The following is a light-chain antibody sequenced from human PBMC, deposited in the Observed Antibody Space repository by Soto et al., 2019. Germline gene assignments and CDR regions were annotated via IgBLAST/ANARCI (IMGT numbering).Light chain of an antibody. J-gene: IGKJ1*01. CDR2: GAS. Sequence: EIVLTQSPGTLSLSPGKRATLSCRASQSVSSSYLAWYQQKPGQAPRLLIYGASSRATGIPDRFSGSGSGKDFTLTISRLEPEDFAVYYCQQYGRTFGQGTKVEIK. CDR1: QSVSSSY. CDR3: QQYGRT. V-gene: IGKV3-20*01.